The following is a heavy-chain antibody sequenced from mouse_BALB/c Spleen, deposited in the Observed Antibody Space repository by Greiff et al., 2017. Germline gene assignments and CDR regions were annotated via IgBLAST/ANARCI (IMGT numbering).Heavy chain of an antibody. CDR3: ARGEGMQYWYFDV. D-gene: IGHD6-5*01. Sequence: VQLQQSGPELVKPGASVKISCKASGYAFSSSWMNWVKQRPGQGLEWIGRIYPGDGDTNYNGKFKGKATLTADKSSSTAYMQLSSLTSVDSAVYFCARGEGMQYWYFDVWGAGTTVTVSS. CDR2: IYPGDGDT. J-gene: IGHJ1*01. V-gene: IGHV1-82*01. CDR1: GYAFSSSW.